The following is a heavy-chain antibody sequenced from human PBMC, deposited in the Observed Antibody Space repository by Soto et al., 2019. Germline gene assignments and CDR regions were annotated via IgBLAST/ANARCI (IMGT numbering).Heavy chain of an antibody. CDR1: GGSITSNW. CDR3: VSNDWYRFDP. V-gene: IGHV4-4*02. D-gene: IGHD3-9*01. J-gene: IGHJ5*02. Sequence: QVQLQESGPGLVNPSGTLSLTCAVSGGSITSNWWSWVRQPPGKGLEWVGEINPSGCFNYNPPLRCRVTRSIDNSKNQLSLKLTSVTAADTAVHYCVSNDWYRFDPWGQGTLVTVSS. CDR2: INPSGCF.